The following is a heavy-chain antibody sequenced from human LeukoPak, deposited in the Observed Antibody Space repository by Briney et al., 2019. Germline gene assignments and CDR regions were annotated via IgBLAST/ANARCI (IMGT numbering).Heavy chain of an antibody. J-gene: IGHJ6*02. CDR3: ARGPTFYCSGGSCYYYGMDV. D-gene: IGHD2-15*01. CDR1: AYTFTGYY. V-gene: IGHV1-2*02. CDR2: INPNSGGT. Sequence: GASVKVSCKASAYTFTGYYMHWVRQAPGQGLEWMGWINPNSGGTNYAQKFQGRVTMTRDTSISTAYMELSRLRSDDTAVYYCARGPTFYCSGGSCYYYGMDVWGQGTTVTVSS.